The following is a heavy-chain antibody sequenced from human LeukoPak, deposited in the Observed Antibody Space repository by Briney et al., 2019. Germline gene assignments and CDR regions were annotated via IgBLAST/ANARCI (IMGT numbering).Heavy chain of an antibody. V-gene: IGHV3-30*18. CDR1: GFTFSSCG. D-gene: IGHD3-10*01. CDR3: AKDKYYYGSGSSEGYFDY. CDR2: ISYDGSNK. Sequence: GGSLRLSCAASGFTFSSCGMHWVRQAPGKGLEWVAVISYDGSNKYYADSVKGRFTISRDNSKNTLYLQMNSLRAEDTAVYYCAKDKYYYGSGSSEGYFDYWGQGTLVTVSS. J-gene: IGHJ4*02.